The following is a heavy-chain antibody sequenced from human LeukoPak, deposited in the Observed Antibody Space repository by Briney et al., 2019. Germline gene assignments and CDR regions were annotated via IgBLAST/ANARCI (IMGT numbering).Heavy chain of an antibody. D-gene: IGHD6-19*01. J-gene: IGHJ4*02. CDR2: ISYDGSNK. CDR1: GFTFSSDW. Sequence: PGGSLRLSCAASGFTFSSDWMSWVRQAPGKGLEWVAVISYDGSNKYYADSVKGRFTISRDNSKNTLYLQMNSLRAEDTAVYYCAKDVGSGWESYFDYWGQGTLVTVSS. CDR3: AKDVGSGWESYFDY. V-gene: IGHV3-30*18.